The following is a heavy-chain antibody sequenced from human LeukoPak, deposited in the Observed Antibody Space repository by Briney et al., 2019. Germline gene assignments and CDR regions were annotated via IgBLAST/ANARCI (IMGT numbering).Heavy chain of an antibody. CDR1: GGSISSGGYS. J-gene: IGHJ6*02. Sequence: SETLSLTCAVSGGSISSGGYSWSWIRQPPGKGLEWIGYIYHSGSTYYNPSLKSRVTISVDRSKNQFSLKLSSVTAADTAVYYCARDSDSSGAVGMDVWGQGTTVTVSS. D-gene: IGHD3-22*01. V-gene: IGHV4-30-2*01. CDR2: IYHSGST. CDR3: ARDSDSSGAVGMDV.